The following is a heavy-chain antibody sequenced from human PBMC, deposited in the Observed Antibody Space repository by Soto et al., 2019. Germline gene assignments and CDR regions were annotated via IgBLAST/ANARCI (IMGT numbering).Heavy chain of an antibody. CDR1: GFSLSTSGMC. CDR3: ARITTTSGYYGMDV. CDR2: IDWDDDK. V-gene: IGHV2-70*01. J-gene: IGHJ6*02. Sequence: ESGPTLVNPTQTLTLTCTFSGFSLSTSGMCVSWIRQPPGKALEWLALIDWDDDKYYSTSLKTRLTISKDTSKNQVVLTMTNMDPVDTATYYCARITTTSGYYGMDVWGQGTTVTVSS. D-gene: IGHD4-4*01.